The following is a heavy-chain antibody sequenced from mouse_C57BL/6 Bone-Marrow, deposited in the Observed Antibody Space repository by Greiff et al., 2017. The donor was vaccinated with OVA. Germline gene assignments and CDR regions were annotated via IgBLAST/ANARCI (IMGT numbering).Heavy chain of an antibody. CDR1: GYSITSDY. Sequence: EVKLMESGPGLAKPSQTLSLTCSVTGYSITSDYWNWIRKFPGNKLEYMGYISYSGSTYYNPSLKSRISITRDTSKNQYYLQLNSVTTENTATYYCARSPYYYGYWYFDVWGTGTTVTVSS. D-gene: IGHD1-1*01. V-gene: IGHV3-8*01. CDR3: ARSPYYYGYWYFDV. CDR2: ISYSGST. J-gene: IGHJ1*03.